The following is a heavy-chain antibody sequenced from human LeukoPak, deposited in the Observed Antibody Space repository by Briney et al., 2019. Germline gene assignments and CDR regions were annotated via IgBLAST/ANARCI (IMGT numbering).Heavy chain of an antibody. J-gene: IGHJ4*02. V-gene: IGHV3-74*01. CDR3: AKSHYGSGSTDFDY. D-gene: IGHD3-10*01. Sequence: GGSLRLSCAASGFTFSSSWMHWVRQAPGRGLVWVSRINSDASRTSYADSVKGRFTISRDNAKNSLYLQMNSLRAEDTALYYCAKSHYGSGSTDFDYWGQGTLVTVSS. CDR2: INSDASRT. CDR1: GFTFSSSW.